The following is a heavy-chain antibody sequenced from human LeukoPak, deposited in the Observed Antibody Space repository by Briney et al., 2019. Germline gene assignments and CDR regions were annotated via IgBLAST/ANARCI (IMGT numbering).Heavy chain of an antibody. CDR2: INPNSGGT. D-gene: IGHD3/OR15-3a*01. V-gene: IGHV1-2*02. CDR3: ATWPEGFLDPGDDGFDI. J-gene: IGHJ3*02. Sequence: ASVKVSCKASGYTFTGYYIYWVRQAPGQGLEWMGWINPNSGGTNYAQKFQGRVTLTRDTSISTAYMELSRLRFDDTAVYYCATWPEGFLDPGDDGFDIWGQGTMVTVSS. CDR1: GYTFTGYY.